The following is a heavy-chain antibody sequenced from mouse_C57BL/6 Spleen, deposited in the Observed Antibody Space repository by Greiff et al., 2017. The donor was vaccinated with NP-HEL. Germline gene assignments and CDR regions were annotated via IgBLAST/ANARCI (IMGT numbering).Heavy chain of an antibody. CDR2: INPSNGGT. CDR3: ARDPYYYGSSFDY. V-gene: IGHV1-53*01. CDR1: GYTFTSYW. Sequence: IQLQQSGTELVKPGASVKLSCKASGYTFTSYWMHWVKQRPGQGLEWIGNINPSNGGTNYNEKFKSKATLTVDKSSSTAYMQLSSLTSEDSAVYYCARDPYYYGSSFDYWGQGTTLTVSS. J-gene: IGHJ2*01. D-gene: IGHD1-1*01.